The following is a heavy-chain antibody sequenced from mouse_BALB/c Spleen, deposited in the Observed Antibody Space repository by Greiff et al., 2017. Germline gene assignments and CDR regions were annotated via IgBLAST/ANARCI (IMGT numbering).Heavy chain of an antibody. V-gene: IGHV2-9*02. J-gene: IGHJ1*01. CDR2: IWAGGST. CDR1: GFSLTSYG. D-gene: IGHD4-1*01. Sequence: QVQLKQSGPGLVAPSQSLSITCTVSGFSLTSYGVHWVRQPPGKGLEWLGVIWAGGSTNYNSALMSRLSISKDNSKSQVFLKMNSLQTVDTAMYYCARGQANWDGKGYFDVWGAGTTVTVSS. CDR3: ARGQANWDGKGYFDV.